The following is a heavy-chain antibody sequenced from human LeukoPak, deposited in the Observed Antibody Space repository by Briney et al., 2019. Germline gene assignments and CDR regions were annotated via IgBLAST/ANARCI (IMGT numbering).Heavy chain of an antibody. CDR1: GITFSNSW. V-gene: IGHV3-7*01. CDR3: ARRGGSGRYYKRELDY. CDR2: VKEDGSEK. J-gene: IGHJ4*02. Sequence: GGSLRLSCAASGITFSNSWMCWVRQAPGKGLEWVANVKEDGSEKYYVNSVKGRFTISRDNAKNSLYLHMNSLRAEDTAVYYCARRGGSGRYYKRELDYWVQGTLVTVSS. D-gene: IGHD3-10*01.